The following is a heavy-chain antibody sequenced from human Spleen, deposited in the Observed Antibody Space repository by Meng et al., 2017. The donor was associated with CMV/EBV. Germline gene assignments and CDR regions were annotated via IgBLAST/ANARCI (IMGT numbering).Heavy chain of an antibody. Sequence: KASGNTFTRYYMHWVRQAPGQGLEWMGIINPSGGSTSYAQKFQGRVTMTRDTSTSTVYMELSSLRSEDTAVYYCARGGRIRGPPPGYWGQGTLVTVSS. CDR2: INPSGGST. CDR3: ARGGRIRGPPPGY. D-gene: IGHD3-10*01. J-gene: IGHJ4*02. CDR1: GNTFTRYY. V-gene: IGHV1-46*01.